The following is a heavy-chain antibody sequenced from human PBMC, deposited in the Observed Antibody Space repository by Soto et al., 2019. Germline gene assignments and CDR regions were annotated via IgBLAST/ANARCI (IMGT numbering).Heavy chain of an antibody. V-gene: IGHV1-18*01. D-gene: IGHD6-13*01. CDR3: AREAGGY. CDR2: ISAYNGNT. Sequence: QVQLVQSGAEVKKPGASVKVSCKASGYTFTSYGISWVRQAPGQGLVWMGWISAYNGNTNYAQKLQGRVTMTTGTSASTAYLELRSLRSADPAVYECAREAGGYWGQEILVTVSS. J-gene: IGHJ4*02. CDR1: GYTFTSYG.